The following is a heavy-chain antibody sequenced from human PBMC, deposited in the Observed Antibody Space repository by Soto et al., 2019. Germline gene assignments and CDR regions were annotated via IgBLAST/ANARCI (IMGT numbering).Heavy chain of an antibody. CDR3: VRVETLTAGVHY. D-gene: IGHD6-13*01. Sequence: GGSLRLSCAASGFTFSSYDMGWVRQAPGKGLEWVSLLYSDDTTYYAESVKGRFTISRDTSRNTLFLQVNSMRAEDTAVYYCVRVETLTAGVHYWGQGTQVTVSS. CDR2: LYSDDTT. V-gene: IGHV3-66*01. J-gene: IGHJ4*02. CDR1: GFTFSSYD.